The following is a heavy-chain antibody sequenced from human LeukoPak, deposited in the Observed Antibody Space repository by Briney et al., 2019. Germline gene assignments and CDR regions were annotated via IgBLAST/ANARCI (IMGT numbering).Heavy chain of an antibody. D-gene: IGHD3-16*01. CDR2: ISSSSSYI. J-gene: IGHJ6*02. CDR1: GFTFSSYS. CDR3: ARNQQLGGHSYYYYGMDV. V-gene: IGHV3-21*04. Sequence: GGSLRLSCAASGFTFSSYSMNWVRQAPGKGLEWVSSISSSSSYIYYADSVKGRFTISRDNSKNTLYLQMNSLRADDTAIYYCARNQQLGGHSYYYYGMDVWGQGTTVTVSS.